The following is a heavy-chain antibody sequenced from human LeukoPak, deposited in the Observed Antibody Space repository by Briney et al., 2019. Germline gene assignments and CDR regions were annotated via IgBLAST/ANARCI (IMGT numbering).Heavy chain of an antibody. D-gene: IGHD2-2*01. CDR1: DDSITMYY. V-gene: IGHV4-34*01. Sequence: PSETLSLTCSVSDDSITMYYWSWIRQPPGKGLEWIGEINHSGSTNYNPSLTRRVTISVDTSKNQFSLKLSSVTAADTAVYYCARGPTQSDIVVVPAAPFDYWGQGTLVTVSS. CDR3: ARGPTQSDIVVVPAAPFDY. CDR2: INHSGST. J-gene: IGHJ4*02.